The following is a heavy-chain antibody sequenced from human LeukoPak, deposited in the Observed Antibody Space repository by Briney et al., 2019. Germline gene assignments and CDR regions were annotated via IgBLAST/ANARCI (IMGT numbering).Heavy chain of an antibody. CDR3: ARSGSWDNYHYHYMDV. V-gene: IGHV3-48*01. CDR1: GFTFSSYS. D-gene: IGHD3-10*01. CDR2: ISSSSSTI. J-gene: IGHJ6*03. Sequence: TGGSLRLSCAASGFTFSSYSMNWVRQAPGKGLEWVSYISSSSSTIYYADSVKGRFTISRDNAKNSLYLQMNSLRAEDTAVYYCARSGSWDNYHYHYMDVWGKGTTVTVSS.